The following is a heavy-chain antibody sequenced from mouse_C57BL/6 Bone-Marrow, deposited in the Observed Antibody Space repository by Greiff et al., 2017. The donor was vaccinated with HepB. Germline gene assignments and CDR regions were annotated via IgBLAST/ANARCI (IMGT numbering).Heavy chain of an antibody. V-gene: IGHV1-72*01. Sequence: QVQLQQPGAELVKPGASVKVSCKASGYTFTSYWMHWVKQRPGRGLEWIGRIDPNSGGTKYNEKFKSKATLTVDKPSSTAYMQLSSLTSEDSAVYYCASGFITTVGYAMDYWGQGTSVTVSS. CDR2: IDPNSGGT. CDR1: GYTFTSYW. CDR3: ASGFITTVGYAMDY. D-gene: IGHD1-1*01. J-gene: IGHJ4*01.